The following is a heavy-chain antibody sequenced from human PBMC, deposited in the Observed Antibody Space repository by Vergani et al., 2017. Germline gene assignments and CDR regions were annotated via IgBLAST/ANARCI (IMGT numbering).Heavy chain of an antibody. Sequence: QVQLVQSGAEVKKPGASVKVSCKASGYTFTGYYMHWVRQAPGQGLEWMGWINPNSGGTNYAQKFQGRVTMTTDTSTSTAYMELRSLRSDDTAVYYCVVMGSSPPLFDYWGQGTLVTVSS. CDR1: GYTFTGYY. V-gene: IGHV1-2*02. CDR3: VVMGSSPPLFDY. J-gene: IGHJ4*02. CDR2: INPNSGGT. D-gene: IGHD6-6*01.